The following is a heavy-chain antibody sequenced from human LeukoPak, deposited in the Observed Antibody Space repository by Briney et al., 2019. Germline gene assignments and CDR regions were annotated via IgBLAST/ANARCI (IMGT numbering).Heavy chain of an antibody. V-gene: IGHV3-23*01. D-gene: IGHD4-23*01. Sequence: GGSLRLSCAASGFTFSSYGMSWVRQAPGRGLEWVSASTTGGTTYYADSVRGRFTISRDNSRNTLYLQMNSLRAEDTAVYYCARRAGGYSHPYDYWGQGTLVTVSS. CDR3: ARRAGGYSHPYDY. J-gene: IGHJ4*02. CDR1: GFTFSSYG. CDR2: STTGGTT.